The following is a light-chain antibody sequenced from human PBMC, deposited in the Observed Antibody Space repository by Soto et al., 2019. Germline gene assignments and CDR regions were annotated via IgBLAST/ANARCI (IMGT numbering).Light chain of an antibody. CDR1: QSISTW. J-gene: IGKJ3*01. CDR3: QQYKNYLT. Sequence: DIQMTQSPSILCASVGDRVTITCRASQSISTWLAWYQQRPGKAPKVVIYGASSLESGVPSRFSGSGSGTEFTLTISSLQPDDFATYDCQQYKNYLTFGPGTKVDIK. V-gene: IGKV1-5*01. CDR2: GAS.